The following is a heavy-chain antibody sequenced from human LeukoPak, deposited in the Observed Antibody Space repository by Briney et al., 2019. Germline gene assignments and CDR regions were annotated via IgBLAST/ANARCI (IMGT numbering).Heavy chain of an antibody. CDR1: GFTFSSYA. CDR3: AKNLYCGGGSCYPSALGMDV. D-gene: IGHD2-15*01. CDR2: ISGSGNRT. J-gene: IGHJ6*02. Sequence: GGSLRLSCAASGFTFSSYAMSWVRQAPGKGLEWVSSISGSGNRTYYADSVKGRFTISRDNSKNTLFLQVNSLRAEDTAVYYCAKNLYCGGGSCYPSALGMDVWGQGTTVTVSS. V-gene: IGHV3-23*01.